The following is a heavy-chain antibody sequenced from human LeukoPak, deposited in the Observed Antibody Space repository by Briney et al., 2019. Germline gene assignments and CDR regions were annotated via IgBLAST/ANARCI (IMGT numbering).Heavy chain of an antibody. J-gene: IGHJ3*02. CDR2: IYHSGSF. D-gene: IGHD3-9*01. Sequence: PSGTLSLTCAVSGASISSNNWWSWVRQSPEKGLEWIAEIYHSGSFNRNPSLKSRVTILVDKSKNQFSLNLTSVTAADTAVYYCARDFDDDHDQDAFDIWGQGTLVTVSS. V-gene: IGHV4-4*02. CDR1: GASISSNNW. CDR3: ARDFDDDHDQDAFDI.